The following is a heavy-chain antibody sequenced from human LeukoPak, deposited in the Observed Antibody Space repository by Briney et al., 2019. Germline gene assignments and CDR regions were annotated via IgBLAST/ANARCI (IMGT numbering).Heavy chain of an antibody. Sequence: APVKVSCKASGYTFTGYYMHWVRQAPGQGLEWMGRINPNSGGTNYAQKFQGRVTMTRDTSISTAYMELSRLRSDDTAVYYCARDLERYFDWLPNHYYYYMDVWGKGTTVTVSS. CDR2: INPNSGGT. D-gene: IGHD3-9*01. CDR1: GYTFTGYY. CDR3: ARDLERYFDWLPNHYYYYMDV. J-gene: IGHJ6*03. V-gene: IGHV1-2*06.